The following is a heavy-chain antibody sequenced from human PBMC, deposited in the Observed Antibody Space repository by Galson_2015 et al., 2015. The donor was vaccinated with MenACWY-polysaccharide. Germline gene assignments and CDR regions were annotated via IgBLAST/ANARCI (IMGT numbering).Heavy chain of an antibody. D-gene: IGHD3-16*01. V-gene: IGHV2-70*01. CDR2: IDWDDDK. J-gene: IGHJ4*02. CDR3: ARSWGEPPGDFDY. CDR1: GFSLSIRRMS. Sequence: PALVKPTQTLTLTCTFSGFSLSIRRMSVSWICQPPGKALEWLALIDWDDDKYYSTSLKTRLTISKDTSKNQVVLTMTNMDPVDTATYYCARSWGEPPGDFDYWGQGTLVTVSS.